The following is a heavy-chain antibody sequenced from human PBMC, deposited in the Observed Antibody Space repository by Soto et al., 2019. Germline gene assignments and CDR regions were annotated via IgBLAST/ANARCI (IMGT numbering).Heavy chain of an antibody. CDR2: IYPGDSDT. Sequence: GESLKISCKGSGYSFTSYWIGWVRQMPGKGLEWMGIIYPGDSDTRYSPSFQGQVTISADKSISTAYLQWSSLKASDTAMYYCARLRGKPPPLCSGYYFSPAATNWFDPWGQGTLVTVSS. CDR3: ARLRGKPPPLCSGYYFSPAATNWFDP. D-gene: IGHD3-3*01. CDR1: GYSFTSYW. J-gene: IGHJ5*02. V-gene: IGHV5-51*01.